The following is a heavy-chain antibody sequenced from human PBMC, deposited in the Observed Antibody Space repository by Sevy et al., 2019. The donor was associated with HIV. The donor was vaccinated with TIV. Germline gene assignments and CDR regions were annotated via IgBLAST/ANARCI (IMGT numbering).Heavy chain of an antibody. D-gene: IGHD3-22*01. V-gene: IGHV3-30*03. Sequence: GRSLRLSCAASGFTFSSYGMHWVRQAPGKGLEWVAVISYDGSNKYYADSVKGRFTISRDNSKNTLYLQMNSLRAEDTAVYYCARPYYYDSSGYHLGYWGQGTLVTVSS. CDR3: ARPYYYDSSGYHLGY. J-gene: IGHJ4*02. CDR1: GFTFSSYG. CDR2: ISYDGSNK.